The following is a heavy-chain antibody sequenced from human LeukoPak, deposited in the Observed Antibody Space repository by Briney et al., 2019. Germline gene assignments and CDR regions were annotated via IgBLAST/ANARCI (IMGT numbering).Heavy chain of an antibody. Sequence: ASVKVSCKASGYTFTSYYMHWVRQAPGQGLEWMGIINPSGGSTSYAQKFQGRVTMTRDMSTSTVYMELSSLRSEDTAVYYCARXLGCSSTSCYSGFDYWGQGTLVTVSS. J-gene: IGHJ4*02. CDR1: GYTFTSYY. CDR3: ARXLGCSSTSCYSGFDY. D-gene: IGHD2-2*01. V-gene: IGHV1-46*01. CDR2: INPSGGST.